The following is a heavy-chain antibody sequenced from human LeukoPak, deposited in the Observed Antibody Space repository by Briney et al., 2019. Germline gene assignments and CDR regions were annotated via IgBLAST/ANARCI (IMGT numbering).Heavy chain of an antibody. CDR3: ARTVLSVDYYGMDV. CDR1: GGTFSSYA. CDR2: IIPIFDTA. Sequence: SVTVSCKASGGTFSSYAISWVRQAPGQGLEWMGGIIPIFDTANYAQKFQGRVTITADESTSTAYMELSSLRSEDTAVYYCARTVLSVDYYGMDVWGQGTTVTVSS. V-gene: IGHV1-69*13. D-gene: IGHD2-21*01. J-gene: IGHJ6*02.